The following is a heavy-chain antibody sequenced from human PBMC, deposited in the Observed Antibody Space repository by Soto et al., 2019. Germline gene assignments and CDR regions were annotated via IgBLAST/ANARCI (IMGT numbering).Heavy chain of an antibody. J-gene: IGHJ4*02. Sequence: QVQLVESGGRVVQPGRSLRLSCVTSGFAFSKFGMHWVRQAPGKGLEWVAFVRFDGSNEYYADSVKGRFTISRDNSKNTLQLEMNSLRAEDTAVYYCARDLSIFGDFDYWGQGTLVTVSS. CDR3: ARDLSIFGDFDY. CDR1: GFAFSKFG. V-gene: IGHV3-33*01. CDR2: VRFDGSNE. D-gene: IGHD3-3*01.